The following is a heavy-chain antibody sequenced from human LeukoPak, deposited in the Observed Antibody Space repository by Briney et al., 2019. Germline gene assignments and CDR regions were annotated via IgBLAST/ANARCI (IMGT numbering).Heavy chain of an antibody. CDR2: IHYTGGT. Sequence: PSETLSLTCAVYGGSISGYYWSWIRQPPGKGLEWVGEIHYTGGTSYNPSLKSRATISIDTSKNQFSLQLRSVTAADTAVYYCVIGVGWQPDYWGQGALVTVSS. J-gene: IGHJ4*02. V-gene: IGHV4-34*01. CDR3: VIGVGWQPDY. D-gene: IGHD2-15*01. CDR1: GGSISGYY.